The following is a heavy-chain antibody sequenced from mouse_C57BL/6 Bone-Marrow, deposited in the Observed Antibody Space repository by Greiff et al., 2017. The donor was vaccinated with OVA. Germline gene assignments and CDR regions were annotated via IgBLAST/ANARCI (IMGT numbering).Heavy chain of an antibody. D-gene: IGHD2-1*01. Sequence: VQLQQSGAELVRPGASVKLSCTASGFNIKDDYMHWVKQRPEQGLEWIGWIDTENGDTEYASKFQGKATITADTSSNTAYLQLSSLTSEDTAVYYCTSYGNIDYWGQGTTLTVSS. V-gene: IGHV14-4*01. CDR1: GFNIKDDY. J-gene: IGHJ2*01. CDR2: IDTENGDT. CDR3: TSYGNIDY.